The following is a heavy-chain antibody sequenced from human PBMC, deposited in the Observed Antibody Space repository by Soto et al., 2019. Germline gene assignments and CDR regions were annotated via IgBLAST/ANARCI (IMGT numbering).Heavy chain of an antibody. CDR2: IYYSGST. V-gene: IGHV4-31*03. Sequence: SETLSLTCTVSGGSISSGGYYWSWIRQHPGKGLEWIGYIYYSGSTYYNPSLKSRVTISVDTSKNQFSLKLSSVTAADTAVYYCARLGRYYQSLDSWGPGTLVTVSS. CDR1: GGSISSGGYY. D-gene: IGHD3-10*01. J-gene: IGHJ5*01. CDR3: ARLGRYYQSLDS.